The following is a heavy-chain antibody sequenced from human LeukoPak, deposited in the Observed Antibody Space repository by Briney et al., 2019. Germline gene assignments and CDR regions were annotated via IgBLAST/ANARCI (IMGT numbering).Heavy chain of an antibody. CDR3: ARPFYGDTQGFDY. Sequence: GGSLRLSCAASGFTFSDYYMSWVRQAPGKGLEWVSSISSSSSYIYYADSVKGRFTISRDNAKNSLYLQMNSLRAEDTAVYYCARPFYGDTQGFDYWGQGTLVTVSS. CDR2: ISSSSSYI. J-gene: IGHJ4*02. V-gene: IGHV3-21*01. D-gene: IGHD4-17*01. CDR1: GFTFSDYY.